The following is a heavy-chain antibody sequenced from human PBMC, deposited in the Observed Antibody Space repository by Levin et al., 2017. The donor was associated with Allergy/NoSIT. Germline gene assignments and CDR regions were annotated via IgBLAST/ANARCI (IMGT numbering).Heavy chain of an antibody. CDR1: GYTFTGYY. D-gene: IGHD2-15*01. CDR2: INPNSGGT. V-gene: IGHV1-2*02. J-gene: IGHJ5*02. Sequence: GESLKISCKASGYTFTGYYMHWVRQAPGQGLEWMGWINPNSGGTNYAQKFQGRVTMTRDTSISTAYMELSRLRSDDTAVYYCARVPRRIIVVVVGGIGNWFDPWGQGTLVTVSS. CDR3: ARVPRRIIVVVVGGIGNWFDP.